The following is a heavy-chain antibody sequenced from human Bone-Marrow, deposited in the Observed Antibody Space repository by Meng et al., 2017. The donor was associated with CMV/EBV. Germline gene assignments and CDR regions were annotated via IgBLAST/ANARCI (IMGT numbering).Heavy chain of an antibody. CDR3: ARWLIAADGTGWFDP. J-gene: IGHJ5*02. V-gene: IGHV4-59*01. CDR1: GGSISSYY. D-gene: IGHD6-13*01. CDR2: IYYSGST. Sequence: SETLSLTCTVSGGSISSYYWSWIRQPPGKGLEWIGYIYYSGSTNYNPSIKSRVTISVDTSKNQFSLKLSSVTAADTAVYYCARWLIAADGTGWFDPWGQGRLVIVSS.